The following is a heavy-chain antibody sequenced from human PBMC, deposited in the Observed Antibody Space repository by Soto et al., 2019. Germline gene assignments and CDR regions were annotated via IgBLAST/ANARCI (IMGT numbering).Heavy chain of an antibody. J-gene: IGHJ4*02. D-gene: IGHD1-26*01. CDR2: ISGSVSGISGSGAAT. CDR1: GFNLNTYT. CDR3: AKGATISQIVPFDY. Sequence: PGGSLRLSCAASGFNLNTYTMNWVRQAPGKGLESISGISGSVSGISGSGAATHYADSVRGRFIISSDDSNNTVFLEMNSLRAEDTAVYYCAKGATISQIVPFDYWGQGT. V-gene: IGHV3-23*01.